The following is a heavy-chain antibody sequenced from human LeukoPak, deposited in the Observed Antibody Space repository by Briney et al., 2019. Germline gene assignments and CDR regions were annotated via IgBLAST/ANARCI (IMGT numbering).Heavy chain of an antibody. J-gene: IGHJ5*02. CDR3: ARDRAGVTMVRGVIGFDP. CDR1: GYTFTSYY. D-gene: IGHD3-10*01. V-gene: IGHV1-46*01. CDR2: INPSGGST. Sequence: ASVKVSCKASGYTFTSYYMHWVRQAPGQGLEWMGIINPSGGSTSYAQKFQGRVTMTRDMSTSTVYMELSSLRSEDTAVYYCARDRAGVTMVRGVIGFDPWGQGTLVTVSS.